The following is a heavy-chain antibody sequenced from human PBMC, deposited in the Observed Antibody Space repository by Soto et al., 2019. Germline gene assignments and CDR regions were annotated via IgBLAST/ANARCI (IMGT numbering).Heavy chain of an antibody. Sequence: SETLSLTCTVSGGSISSYYWSWIRQPPGKGLEWIGYIYYSGSTNYNPSLKSRVTISVDTSKNQFSLKLSSVTAADTSVYYCARAARDPYYYYYGMDVWGQGTTVTAP. V-gene: IGHV4-59*01. D-gene: IGHD6-6*01. J-gene: IGHJ6*02. CDR2: IYYSGST. CDR1: GGSISSYY. CDR3: ARAARDPYYYYYGMDV.